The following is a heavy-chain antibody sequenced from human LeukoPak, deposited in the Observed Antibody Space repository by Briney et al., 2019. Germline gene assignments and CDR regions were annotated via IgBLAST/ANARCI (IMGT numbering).Heavy chain of an antibody. D-gene: IGHD1-26*01. V-gene: IGHV1-2*02. Sequence: ASVKVSCKASGYTFNGYYMHWVRQAPGQGLEWMGWINPNSGGTNYAQKFQGRVTMTRDTSISTAYMELSRLRSDDTAVYYCARRGGGSGSYYDYWGQETLVTVSS. CDR1: GYTFNGYY. CDR3: ARRGGGSGSYYDY. CDR2: INPNSGGT. J-gene: IGHJ4*02.